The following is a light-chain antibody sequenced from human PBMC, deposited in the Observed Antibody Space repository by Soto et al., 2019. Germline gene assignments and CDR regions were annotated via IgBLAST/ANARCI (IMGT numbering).Light chain of an antibody. CDR1: QSVTSNF. V-gene: IGKV3-20*01. CDR3: QQYGRSPLLYT. Sequence: ENVLTQSPGTLSLSPGERVTLSCRASQSVTSNFLAWYQQRPGQAPRLLIYGASTRAAGVPDRFSGSGSGTDFTLTITRLEPEAFAVYYCQQYGRSPLLYTFGQGTKLGVK. CDR2: GAS. J-gene: IGKJ2*01.